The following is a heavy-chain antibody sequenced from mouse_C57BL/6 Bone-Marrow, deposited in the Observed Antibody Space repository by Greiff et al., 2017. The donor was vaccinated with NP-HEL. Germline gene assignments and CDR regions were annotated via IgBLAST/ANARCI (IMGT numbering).Heavy chain of an antibody. Sequence: EVQLQESGGGLVKPGGSLKLSCAASGFTFSDYGMHWVRQAPEKGLEWVAYISSGSSTTYYADTVKGRFTISRDNAKNTLFLQMTSLRSEDTAMYYCARGFNTTVIYYFGYWGQGTTLTVSS. J-gene: IGHJ2*01. V-gene: IGHV5-17*01. CDR1: GFTFSDYG. CDR2: ISSGSSTT. D-gene: IGHD1-1*01. CDR3: ARGFNTTVIYYFGY.